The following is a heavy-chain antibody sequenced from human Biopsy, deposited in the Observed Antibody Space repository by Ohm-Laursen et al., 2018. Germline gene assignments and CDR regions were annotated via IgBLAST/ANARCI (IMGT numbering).Heavy chain of an antibody. D-gene: IGHD4-23*01. V-gene: IGHV1-69*04. J-gene: IGHJ4*02. CDR1: GGPSSNYA. Sequence: GASVKVSCKASGGPSSNYAFSWVRQAPGQGLEWVGRIVPILGHLNYAQRFQGRVSITADKSTTYVYMELSRLTSGDTAVYYCAKGRNDNGGMYFGSWGRGTLVTVSS. CDR2: IVPILGHL. CDR3: AKGRNDNGGMYFGS.